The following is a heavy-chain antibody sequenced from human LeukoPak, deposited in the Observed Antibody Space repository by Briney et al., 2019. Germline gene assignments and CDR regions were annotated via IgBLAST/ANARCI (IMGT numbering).Heavy chain of an antibody. D-gene: IGHD1-26*01. V-gene: IGHV1-18*01. Sequence: ASVTVSCKASGYTFTSYGISWVRQAPGQGLEWMGWISAYNGNTKYAQKLQGRVTMTTDPSTSTAYMELRSLRSDDTAVYYCASLVVATGYWGQGTLVTVSS. CDR3: ASLVVATGY. J-gene: IGHJ4*02. CDR1: GYTFTSYG. CDR2: ISAYNGNT.